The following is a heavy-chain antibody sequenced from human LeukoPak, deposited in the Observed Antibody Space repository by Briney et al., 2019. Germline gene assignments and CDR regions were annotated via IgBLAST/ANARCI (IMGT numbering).Heavy chain of an antibody. Sequence: GGSLRLSCAASGFTFSSYAMHWVRQAPGKGLEWVGRIKSKTDGGTTDYAAPVKGRFTISRDDSKNTLYLQMNSLKTEDTAVYYCTTSYDSSGYYPTRDYWGQGTLVTVSS. D-gene: IGHD3-22*01. J-gene: IGHJ4*02. CDR3: TTSYDSSGYYPTRDY. V-gene: IGHV3-15*01. CDR2: IKSKTDGGTT. CDR1: GFTFSSYA.